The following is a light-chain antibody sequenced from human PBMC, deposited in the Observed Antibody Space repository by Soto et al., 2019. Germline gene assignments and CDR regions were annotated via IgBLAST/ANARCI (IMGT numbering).Light chain of an antibody. Sequence: EIVLTQSPFTLSLSPAEIATLSSRASQSVSNNYLAWYQQKPGKAPRILIYGASNRATGIPDRFSGRGSGTDFTLTISRLETEDFAVYYCQQYGSSPFTFGPGTQVDI. V-gene: IGKV3-20*01. J-gene: IGKJ3*01. CDR1: QSVSNNY. CDR3: QQYGSSPFT. CDR2: GAS.